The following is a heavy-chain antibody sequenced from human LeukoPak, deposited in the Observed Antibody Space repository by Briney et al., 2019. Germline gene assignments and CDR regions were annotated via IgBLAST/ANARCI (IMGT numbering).Heavy chain of an antibody. CDR2: TSLDGSNK. J-gene: IGHJ4*02. Sequence: PGRSLSLSCVASGFSFTNYDIHWVRQAPGRGLEWVAVTSLDGSNKLYTDTVRGRFIISRDNSKNTVYLQMNSLRAEDTAVYYCARALETTINSLWYWGQGTLVTVSS. V-gene: IGHV3-30-3*01. D-gene: IGHD5-12*01. CDR3: ARALETTINSLWY. CDR1: GFSFTNYD.